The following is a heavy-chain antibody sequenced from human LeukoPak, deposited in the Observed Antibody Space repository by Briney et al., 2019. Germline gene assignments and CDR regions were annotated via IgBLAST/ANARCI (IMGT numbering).Heavy chain of an antibody. CDR1: VYTFTIYY. Sequence: ASVDVSCKASVYTFTIYYMHWVRQAPGQGREWMGWINPNSGGTNYAQKFQGRVTMTRDTSISTAYMELSRLRSDDTAVYYCARDPLGSSSWYVDYWGQGTLVTVSS. J-gene: IGHJ4*02. CDR3: ARDPLGSSSWYVDY. V-gene: IGHV1-2*02. D-gene: IGHD6-13*01. CDR2: INPNSGGT.